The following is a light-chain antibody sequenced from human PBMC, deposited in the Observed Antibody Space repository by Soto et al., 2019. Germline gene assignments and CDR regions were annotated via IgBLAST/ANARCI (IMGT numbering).Light chain of an antibody. J-gene: IGKJ5*01. CDR2: DAS. Sequence: EIVLTQSPATLSLSPGERATLSCRASQSVSSYLAWYQQKPGQAPRLRIYDASNRYTGIPSRFSGSGSGTDFTLTSSSLEPEDFAVYYGQQRSNWITFGQGTRVSIK. CDR3: QQRSNWIT. CDR1: QSVSSY. V-gene: IGKV3-11*01.